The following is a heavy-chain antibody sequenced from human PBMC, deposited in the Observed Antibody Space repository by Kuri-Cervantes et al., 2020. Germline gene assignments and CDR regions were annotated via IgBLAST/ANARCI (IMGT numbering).Heavy chain of an antibody. CDR1: GYTFTSYA. J-gene: IGHJ4*02. V-gene: IGHV1-18*01. CDR2: ISAYNGDT. Sequence: ASVKVSCKASGYTFTSYAMHWVRQAPGQRLEWMGWISAYNGDTNYAQKLQGRVTMTTDTSTSTAYMELRSLRSDDTAVYYCARDRSDLFDYWGQGTLVTVSS. CDR3: ARDRSDLFDY. D-gene: IGHD3-16*02.